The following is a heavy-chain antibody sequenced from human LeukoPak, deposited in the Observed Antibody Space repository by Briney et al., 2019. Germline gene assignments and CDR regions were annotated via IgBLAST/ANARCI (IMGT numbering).Heavy chain of an antibody. V-gene: IGHV3-9*01. J-gene: IGHJ4*02. D-gene: IGHD6-6*01. Sequence: CGSLTLSCAASGFTFDDYAIHWVRQAPGKGLEWVSGISWNGGSIAYADSVKGRFTISRDNAKNSLYLQMNRLRAEDTALYYCAKDITADLVFSLDFWGQGTLVTVSS. CDR3: AKDITADLVFSLDF. CDR2: ISWNGGSI. CDR1: GFTFDDYA.